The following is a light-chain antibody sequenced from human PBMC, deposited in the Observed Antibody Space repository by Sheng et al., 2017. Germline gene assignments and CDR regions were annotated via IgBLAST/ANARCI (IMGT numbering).Light chain of an antibody. CDR2: RIN. Sequence: SSELTQDPAMSVALGQTVRITCQGDSLRNYYANWYQQKPGQAPLIVIYRINKRPSGTPDRFSGSSSGNTASLTITGAQAEDEADYYCNSRDTTDTHRYVFGTGTKLTVL. V-gene: IGLV3-19*01. J-gene: IGLJ1*01. CDR3: NSRDTTDTHRYV. CDR1: SLRNYY.